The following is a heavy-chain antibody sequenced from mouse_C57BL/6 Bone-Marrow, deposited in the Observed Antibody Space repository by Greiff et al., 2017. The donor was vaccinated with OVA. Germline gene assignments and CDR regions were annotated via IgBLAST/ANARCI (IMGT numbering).Heavy chain of an antibody. Sequence: QVQLQQPGAELVKPGASVKMSCKASGYTFTSYWITWVKQRPGQGLEWIGDIYPGSGSTNYNEKFKSKATLTVDTSSITAYMQLSSLTAEDSAVYYCARVEMGNYPFAWFAYWGRVTLVTVSA. CDR2: IYPGSGST. CDR1: GYTFTSYW. D-gene: IGHD2-1*01. J-gene: IGHJ3*01. CDR3: ARVEMGNYPFAWFAY. V-gene: IGHV1-55*01.